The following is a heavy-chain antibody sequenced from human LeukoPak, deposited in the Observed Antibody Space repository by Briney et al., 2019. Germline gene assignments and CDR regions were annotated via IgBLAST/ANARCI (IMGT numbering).Heavy chain of an antibody. CDR2: ISSNGGST. J-gene: IGHJ4*02. V-gene: IGHV3-64*01. D-gene: IGHD1-26*01. CDR3: ARDGVGATNLDY. CDR1: GFTFSSYA. Sequence: GGSLRLSCAASGFTFSSYAMHWVRQAPGKGLEYVSAISSNGGSTYYANSVKGRFTISRDNSKNTLYLQMGSLRAEDMAVYYCARDGVGATNLDYWGQGTLVTVSS.